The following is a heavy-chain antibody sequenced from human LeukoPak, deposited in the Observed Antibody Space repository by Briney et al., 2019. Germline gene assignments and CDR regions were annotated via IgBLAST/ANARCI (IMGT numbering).Heavy chain of an antibody. CDR3: AGIVVVAATYFDY. CDR2: IKQDGSEK. Sequence: PGGSLRLSCAASGFTFSSYWMSWVRQAPGKGLEWVANIKQDGSEKYYVDSAKGRFTISRDNAKNSLYLQMNSLRAEDTAVYYCAGIVVVAATYFDYWGQGTLVTVSS. V-gene: IGHV3-7*01. D-gene: IGHD2-15*01. J-gene: IGHJ4*02. CDR1: GFTFSSYW.